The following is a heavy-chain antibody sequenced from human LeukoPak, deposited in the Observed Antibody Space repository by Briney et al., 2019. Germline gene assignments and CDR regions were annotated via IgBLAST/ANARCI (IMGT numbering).Heavy chain of an antibody. CDR2: INPNSGGT. CDR3: ARDPSGSRGY. J-gene: IGHJ4*02. Sequence: ASVKVSCKASGYTFTSYYMHWVRQAPGQGLEWMGRINPNSGGTNYAQKFQGRVTMTRDTSISTVYMELSRLRSDDTAVYYCARDPSGSRGYWGQGTLVTVSS. D-gene: IGHD3-10*01. CDR1: GYTFTSYY. V-gene: IGHV1-2*06.